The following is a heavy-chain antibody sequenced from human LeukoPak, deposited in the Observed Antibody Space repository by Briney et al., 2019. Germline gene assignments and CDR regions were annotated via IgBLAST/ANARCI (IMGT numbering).Heavy chain of an antibody. CDR1: GGSFSGYF. CDR3: ASPGMGRNYRGSYYYGMDV. Sequence: SETLSLTCAVYGGSFSGYFWSWLRQPPGKGLEWIGEINHSGSTNYNPSLKSRVTISVDTSKNQFSLKLSSVTAADTAVYYCASPGMGRNYRGSYYYGMDVWGQGTTVTVSS. J-gene: IGHJ6*02. D-gene: IGHD1-7*01. V-gene: IGHV4-34*01. CDR2: INHSGST.